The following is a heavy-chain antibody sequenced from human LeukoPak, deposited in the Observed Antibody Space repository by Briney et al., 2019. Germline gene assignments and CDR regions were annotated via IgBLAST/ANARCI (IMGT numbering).Heavy chain of an antibody. CDR1: GFTFTHYG. D-gene: IGHD3-10*01. CDR2: IWYDASKT. Sequence: PGKSLRLSCAGSGFTFTHYGLHWVRQAPGKGLEWVAVIWYDASKTFYADSVKGRFTISRDYAMNTLYLLMDNLSADDSSVYYCTGESGGDYYMDVWGKGTTVIVSS. J-gene: IGHJ6*03. V-gene: IGHV3-33*01. CDR3: TGESGGDYYMDV.